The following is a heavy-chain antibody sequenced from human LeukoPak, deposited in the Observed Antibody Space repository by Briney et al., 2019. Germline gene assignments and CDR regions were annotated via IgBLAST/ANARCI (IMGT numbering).Heavy chain of an antibody. CDR2: IFPSGGEI. CDR1: GFTFSTFA. Sequence: GGSLRLSCAASGFTFSTFAMIWVRQPPGTGLEWVSSIFPSGGEIHYADSVRGRFTISRDNSKSTLSLQMNILRAEDTAIYYCATYRQVLLPFESWGQGTLVTVSS. D-gene: IGHD2-8*02. J-gene: IGHJ4*02. CDR3: ATYRQVLLPFES. V-gene: IGHV3-23*01.